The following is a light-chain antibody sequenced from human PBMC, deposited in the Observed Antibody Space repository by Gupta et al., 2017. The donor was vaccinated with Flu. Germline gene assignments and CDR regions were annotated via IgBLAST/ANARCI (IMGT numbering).Light chain of an antibody. Sequence: SSNSGSNVVSWYQQPPGTAPKLLIYNDNQRPSGSPDRFSGSKSGTSASLAIRGLQSEDEADYYCAAWDDSLNGLWVIGGGTKLTVL. CDR3: AAWDDSLNGLWV. V-gene: IGLV1-44*01. J-gene: IGLJ3*02. CDR2: NDN. CDR1: SSNSGSNV.